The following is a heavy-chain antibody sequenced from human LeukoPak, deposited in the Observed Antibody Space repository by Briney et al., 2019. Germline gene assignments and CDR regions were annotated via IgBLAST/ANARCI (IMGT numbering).Heavy chain of an antibody. Sequence: GGSLRLSCAASGFSFTNYWMHWVRQAPGKGLVWVSHINTDGSSTTYADSVKGRFSISRDNAKNTLYLQMNSLRAEDTAVYYCARDIGYSAHQEVYWGQGTPVTVSS. CDR2: INTDGSST. V-gene: IGHV3-74*01. D-gene: IGHD5-18*01. CDR1: GFSFTNYW. CDR3: ARDIGYSAHQEVY. J-gene: IGHJ4*02.